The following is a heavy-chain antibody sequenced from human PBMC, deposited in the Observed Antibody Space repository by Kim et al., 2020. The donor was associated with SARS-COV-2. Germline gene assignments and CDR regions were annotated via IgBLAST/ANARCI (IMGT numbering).Heavy chain of an antibody. V-gene: IGHV3-11*01. CDR2: ISDNGDII. J-gene: IGHJ4*02. D-gene: IGHD4-17*01. CDR3: ARDKDEDSGGTTFDY. Sequence: GGSLRLSCAASGFTFDDYYFSWIRQAPGKGLEWISYISDNGDIIYYADSVRGRFTISRDNAKNSLYLQMNSLRVEDTAVYYCARDKDEDSGGTTFDYWGQGTVVTVSS. CDR1: GFTFDDYY.